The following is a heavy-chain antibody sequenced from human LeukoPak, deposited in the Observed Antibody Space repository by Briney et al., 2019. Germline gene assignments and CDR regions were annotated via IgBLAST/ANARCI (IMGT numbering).Heavy chain of an antibody. CDR1: GYTFTNYG. V-gene: IGHV1-18*01. CDR3: ARVWSGRQGPDHQYFYYCYRHV. J-gene: IGHJ6*03. Sequence: ASVKVSCKASGYTFTNYGISWVRQAPGQGLEWMGWISDYNGNTNYAQKLQGRVTLTTDKPTSTAYMELRSLRSAATAVYYCARVWSGRQGPDHQYFYYCYRHVWGKGTTVSVPS. CDR2: ISDYNGNT. D-gene: IGHD2/OR15-2a*01.